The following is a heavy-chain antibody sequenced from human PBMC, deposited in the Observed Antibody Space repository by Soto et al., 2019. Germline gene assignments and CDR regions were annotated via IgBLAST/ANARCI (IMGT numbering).Heavy chain of an antibody. V-gene: IGHV1-24*01. D-gene: IGHD1-7*01. Sequence: ASVKLSCKVSGYTLTELSIHWVRQAPGKGLEWMGGFDPEDGETIYAQKFQGRVTMTEDTSTDTAYMELSSLRSEDTAVYYCATPGPPNWNYILLLGSWGQGTLVTVSS. CDR3: ATPGPPNWNYILLLGS. CDR1: GYTLTELS. J-gene: IGHJ4*02. CDR2: FDPEDGET.